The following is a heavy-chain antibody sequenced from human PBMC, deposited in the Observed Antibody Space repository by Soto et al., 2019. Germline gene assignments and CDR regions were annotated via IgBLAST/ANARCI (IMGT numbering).Heavy chain of an antibody. V-gene: IGHV1-69*08. CDR3: ARFPRYGSGSADYYYYYMDV. D-gene: IGHD3-10*01. Sequence: QVQLVQSGAEVKKPGSSVRVSCQASGGTLSSYTINWVRQAPGQGLEWMGRIIPFRRTVDYAQNFQGRVTIYADKFTSTAYMELSSLRSEVTAVYYCARFPRYGSGSADYYYYYMDVWGKGTTVTVSS. CDR1: GGTLSSYT. CDR2: IIPFRRTV. J-gene: IGHJ6*03.